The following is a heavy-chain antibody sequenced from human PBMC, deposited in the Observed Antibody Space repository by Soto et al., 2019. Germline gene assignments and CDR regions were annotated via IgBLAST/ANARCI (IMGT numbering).Heavy chain of an antibody. CDR2: ITGLGGGT. CDR1: GFTFSNYA. D-gene: IGHD3-9*01. J-gene: IGHJ4*02. CDR3: AKGRTYDILTAYHAFDY. Sequence: HLLESGGGLVQPGGSLRLSCAASGFTFSNYAVSWVRQAPGKGLEWVSSITGLGGGTYYADSVQGRFIISRDNSKNTLSLQMNSLRAEDTAIYYCAKGRTYDILTAYHAFDYWGQGTLVTVSS. V-gene: IGHV3-23*01.